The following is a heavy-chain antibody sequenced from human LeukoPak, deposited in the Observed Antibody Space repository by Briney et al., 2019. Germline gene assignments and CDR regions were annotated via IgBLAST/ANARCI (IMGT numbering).Heavy chain of an antibody. J-gene: IGHJ3*02. D-gene: IGHD1-26*01. CDR1: GFTFSNYA. CDR2: ISGSGGST. V-gene: IGHV3-23*01. Sequence: GGSLRLSCATSGFTFSNYAMSWVLRAPGKGLEWVSAISGSGGSTHYADSVKGRFTISRDNSKNTLYLQMNSLRAEDTAVYYCAKGRSYLDAFDIWGQGTMVTVSS. CDR3: AKGRSYLDAFDI.